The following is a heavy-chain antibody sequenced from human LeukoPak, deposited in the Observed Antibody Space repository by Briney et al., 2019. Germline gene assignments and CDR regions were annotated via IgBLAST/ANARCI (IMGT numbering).Heavy chain of an antibody. CDR2: IGSDGTKK. V-gene: IGHV3-30*04. CDR3: ARQMTSTRLFDS. Sequence: PGGSLRLSRVASGFIFSYHAFHWVRQSPHQGLEWVALIGSDGTKKYYADSLQGRFTVSRENSKNTLFLQMNTVRADGTAVYFWARQMTSTRLFDSWGQGTLVTVSS. CDR1: GFIFSYHA. J-gene: IGHJ4*02. D-gene: IGHD5/OR15-5a*01.